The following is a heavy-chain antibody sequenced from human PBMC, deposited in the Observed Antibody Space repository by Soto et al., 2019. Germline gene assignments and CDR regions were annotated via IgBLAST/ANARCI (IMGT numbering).Heavy chain of an antibody. CDR3: ARQYYYDSGGPNDAFDI. D-gene: IGHD3-22*01. CDR1: GGSMTSYY. Sequence: SETLSLTCTVSGGSMTSYYLSWIRQTPGKGLEWIGYIYYRGSTNYNPSLKSRVTMSADTSRKQFSLRLSSVTAADTAVYYCARQYYYDSGGPNDAFDIWGQGTMVTVSS. J-gene: IGHJ3*02. V-gene: IGHV4-59*01. CDR2: IYYRGST.